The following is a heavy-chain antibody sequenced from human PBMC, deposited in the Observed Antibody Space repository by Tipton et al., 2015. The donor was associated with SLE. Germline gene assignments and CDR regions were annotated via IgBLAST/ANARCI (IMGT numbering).Heavy chain of an antibody. Sequence: GSLRLSCAASGFTFSNAWMSWVRQAPGKGLEWVGRIKSKTDGGTTDYAAPVKGRFTISRDDSKNTLYLQMNSLKTEDTAVYYCTTQWLVHYYYYMDVWGKGTTVTVSS. CDR3: TTQWLVHYYYYMDV. CDR1: GFTFSNAW. J-gene: IGHJ6*03. V-gene: IGHV3-15*01. CDR2: IKSKTDGGTT. D-gene: IGHD6-19*01.